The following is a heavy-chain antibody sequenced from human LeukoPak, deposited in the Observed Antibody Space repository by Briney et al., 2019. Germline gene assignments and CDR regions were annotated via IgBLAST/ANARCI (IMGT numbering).Heavy chain of an antibody. CDR1: GGSVSSGSYY. V-gene: IGHV4-61*01. CDR2: IYYSGST. D-gene: IGHD6-6*01. CDR3: ARDLSGSSSFGY. Sequence: PSETLSLTCTVSGGSVSSGSYYWSWLRQPPGKGLEWIGYIYYSGSTNYNPSLKSRVTISVDTSKNQFSLKLSSVTAADTAVYYCARDLSGSSSFGYWGQGTLVTVSS. J-gene: IGHJ4*02.